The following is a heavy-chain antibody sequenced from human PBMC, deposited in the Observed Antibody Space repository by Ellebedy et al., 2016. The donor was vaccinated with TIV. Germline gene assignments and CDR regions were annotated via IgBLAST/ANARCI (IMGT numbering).Heavy chain of an antibody. CDR2: IWYDGSNK. CDR1: GFTFSSYG. Sequence: GGSLRLXXAASGFTFSSYGMHWVRQAPGKGLEWVAVIWYDGSNKYYVDSVKGRFTISRDNSKNTLYLQMNSLRAEDTAVYYCARARLDWNWFDPWGQGTLVTVSS. CDR3: ARARLDWNWFDP. J-gene: IGHJ5*02. V-gene: IGHV3-33*01. D-gene: IGHD3-9*01.